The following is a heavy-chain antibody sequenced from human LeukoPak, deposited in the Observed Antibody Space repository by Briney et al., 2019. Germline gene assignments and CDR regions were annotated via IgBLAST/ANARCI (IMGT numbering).Heavy chain of an antibody. D-gene: IGHD6-19*01. V-gene: IGHV1-2*02. Sequence: ASVKVSCKAFGYTFTGYYMHLVRQAPGQGLEWMGWINPNSGGTNYAQKFQGRVTMTRDTSISTAYMELSRLRSDDTAVYYCARDRDSSGWYTNWFDPWGQGTLVTVSS. CDR3: ARDRDSSGWYTNWFDP. CDR1: GYTFTGYY. J-gene: IGHJ5*02. CDR2: INPNSGGT.